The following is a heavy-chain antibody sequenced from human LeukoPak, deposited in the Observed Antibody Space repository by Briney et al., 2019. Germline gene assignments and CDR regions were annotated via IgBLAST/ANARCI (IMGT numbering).Heavy chain of an antibody. D-gene: IGHD3-22*01. CDR3: ARGPYSYDSSGAFDI. CDR2: IYTRGST. V-gene: IGHV4-61*02. CDR1: GGSFSSGSYY. J-gene: IGHJ3*02. Sequence: PSQTLSLTCTVSGGSFSSGSYYWNWIRPRAGKGLEWIGRIYTRGSTNYNPSLKSRITISVDASKNQFSLKLSSVTAADTAVYFCARGPYSYDSSGAFDIWGQGTMVTVSS.